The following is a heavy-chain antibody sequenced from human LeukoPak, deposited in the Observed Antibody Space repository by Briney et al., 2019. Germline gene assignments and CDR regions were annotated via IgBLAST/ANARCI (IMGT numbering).Heavy chain of an antibody. Sequence: ASVKVSCKASGYTFTSYGISWVRQAPGQGLEWMGWISAYNGNTNYAQKLQGRVTMTTDTSTSTAYMELRSLRSDDTAVYYCARGAYYDSSGYYSTSDVFDIWGQGTMVTVSS. D-gene: IGHD3-22*01. CDR2: ISAYNGNT. V-gene: IGHV1-18*01. J-gene: IGHJ3*02. CDR1: GYTFTSYG. CDR3: ARGAYYDSSGYYSTSDVFDI.